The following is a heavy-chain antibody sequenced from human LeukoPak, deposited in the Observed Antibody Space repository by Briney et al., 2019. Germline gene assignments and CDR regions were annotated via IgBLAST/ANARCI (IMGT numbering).Heavy chain of an antibody. J-gene: IGHJ4*02. CDR1: GFTFSSYG. CDR3: ATDSTYYYGSGSSGPHYFDY. V-gene: IGHV3-30*01. CDR2: ISDDGGNT. D-gene: IGHD3-10*01. Sequence: GGSLRLSWAASGFTFSSYGMDWVRQAPGKGIEWVALISDDGGNTYYADSVKDRFTISRDNSKNTLDLQLNSLRVEDTAVYYCATDSTYYYGSGSSGPHYFDYWGQGTLVTVSS.